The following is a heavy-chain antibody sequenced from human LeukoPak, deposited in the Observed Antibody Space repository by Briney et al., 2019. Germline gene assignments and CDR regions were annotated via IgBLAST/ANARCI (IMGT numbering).Heavy chain of an antibody. D-gene: IGHD1-14*01. CDR1: GFTFSSYS. CDR3: ARDQPVDSNNFDI. CDR2: ISSSSSYI. J-gene: IGHJ3*02. Sequence: PGGSLRLSCAASGFTFSSYSMNWVRQAPGKGLEWVSSISSSSSYIYYADSVKGRFTISRDNAKNSLYLQMNSLRAEDTAVYYCARDQPVDSNNFDIWGQGTMVTVSS. V-gene: IGHV3-21*01.